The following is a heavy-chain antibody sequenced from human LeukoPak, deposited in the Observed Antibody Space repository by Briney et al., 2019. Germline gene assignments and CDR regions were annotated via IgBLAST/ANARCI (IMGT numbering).Heavy chain of an antibody. CDR1: GYTFTGYY. D-gene: IGHD6-13*01. CDR3: ARGTRAAAGGY. Sequence: ASVKVSCKASGYTFTGYYVHWVRQAPGQGLEWMGWINPNSGGTNYAQKFQGRVTLTRNTSISTAYMELSSLRSEDTAVYYCARGTRAAAGGYWGQGTLVTVSS. CDR2: INPNSGGT. V-gene: IGHV1-2*02. J-gene: IGHJ4*02.